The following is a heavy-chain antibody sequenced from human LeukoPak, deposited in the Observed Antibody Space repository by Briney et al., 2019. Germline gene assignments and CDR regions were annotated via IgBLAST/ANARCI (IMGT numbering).Heavy chain of an antibody. V-gene: IGHV3-23*01. Sequence: GGSLTLSYAASGFTFNSYAMSWVRQAAGRGLEWVSAVSGSGGSTYYADSVKGRFTISRDNFKNTLDLQMNSLRAEDTAVYHCAKDEATIGYSYYYMDVWGKGTMVTISS. J-gene: IGHJ6*03. D-gene: IGHD5-12*01. CDR3: AKDEATIGYSYYYMDV. CDR2: VSGSGGST. CDR1: GFTFNSYA.